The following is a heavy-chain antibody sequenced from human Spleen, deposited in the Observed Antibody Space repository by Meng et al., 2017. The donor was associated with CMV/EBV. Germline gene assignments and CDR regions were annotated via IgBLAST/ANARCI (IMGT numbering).Heavy chain of an antibody. V-gene: IGHV3-23*01. Sequence: EXQLLEXXXGLVQPGXSLRLSXAASGFTFGSYAMSWVRQAPGKGLEWVSAISGSGGSTYYADSVKGRFTISRDNSKNTLYLQMNSLRAEDTAVYYCAKDLRAAAGTGGDYWGQGTLVTVSS. J-gene: IGHJ4*02. CDR3: AKDLRAAAGTGGDY. CDR2: ISGSGGST. CDR1: GFTFGSYA. D-gene: IGHD6-13*01.